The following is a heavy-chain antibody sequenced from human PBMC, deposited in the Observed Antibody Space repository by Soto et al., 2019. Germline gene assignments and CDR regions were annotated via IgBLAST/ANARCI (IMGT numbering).Heavy chain of an antibody. CDR3: AKDRGWSSADLEY. J-gene: IGHJ4*02. V-gene: IGHV3-30*18. CDR2: MSYDGSSK. Sequence: GGSLRLSCAASGFNFSSFGMHWVRQAPGKGLEWVALMSYDGSSKYYQDSLKGRFTISRDKSKNTLYLQMSSLRVEDTAVYYCAKDRGWSSADLEYWGQGTLVTVSS. CDR1: GFNFSSFG. D-gene: IGHD6-19*01.